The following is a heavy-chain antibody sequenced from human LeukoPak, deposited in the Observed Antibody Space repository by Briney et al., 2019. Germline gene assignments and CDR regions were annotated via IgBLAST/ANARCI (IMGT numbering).Heavy chain of an antibody. CDR2: INPNTGDT. J-gene: IGHJ4*02. CDR3: ARRDSSSDIDY. D-gene: IGHD6-13*01. CDR1: GYKFTGYY. V-gene: IGHV1-2*02. Sequence: GASVKVSCKASGYKFTGYYIHWVRQAPGQGLEWMGWINPNTGDTTYAQNFQGRVTMTRDTSITTAYMEVSRLRSDDTAVYYRARRDSSSDIDYWGQGTLVTVSS.